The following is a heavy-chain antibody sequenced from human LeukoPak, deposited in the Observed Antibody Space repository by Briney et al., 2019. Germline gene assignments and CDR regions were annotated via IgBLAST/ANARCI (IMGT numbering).Heavy chain of an antibody. CDR2: INSDGSST. CDR3: GRVAAAGRHIDY. D-gene: IGHD6-13*01. Sequence: GGSLRLSCAASGFTFSSYWMHWVRQAPGKGLVWVSRINSDGSSTSYADSVKGRFTISRDNAKNTLYLQMNSLRAEDTAVYYCGRVAAAGRHIDYWGQGTLVTVSS. V-gene: IGHV3-74*01. J-gene: IGHJ4*02. CDR1: GFTFSSYW.